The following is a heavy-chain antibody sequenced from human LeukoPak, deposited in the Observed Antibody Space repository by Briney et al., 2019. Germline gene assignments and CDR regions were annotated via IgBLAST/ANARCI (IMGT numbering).Heavy chain of an antibody. D-gene: IGHD3-22*01. V-gene: IGHV3-21*01. CDR3: ARGDLYYYDSSGGDY. J-gene: IGHJ4*02. CDR2: ISTSSSYI. CDR1: GFTFSSYT. Sequence: GGSLRLSCAASGFTFSSYTMNWVRQAPGKGLEWVSSISTSSSYIYYADSVKGRFTISRDNAKNSLYLQMNSMRAEDTAVYYCARGDLYYYDSSGGDYWGQGTLVTVSS.